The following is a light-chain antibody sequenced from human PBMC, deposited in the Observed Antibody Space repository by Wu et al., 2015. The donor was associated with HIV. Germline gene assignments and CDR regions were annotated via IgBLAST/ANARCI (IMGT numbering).Light chain of an antibody. CDR3: QQFNSYRYT. Sequence: AIQLTQSPSSLSASVGDRVTITCRASQGISSALAWYQQKPGKAPKLLIHDASSLESGVPSRFSGSGSGTDFTLTISSLQPEDFATYYCQQFNSYRYTFGQGTKLEIK. CDR2: DAS. CDR1: QGISSA. V-gene: IGKV1-13*02. J-gene: IGKJ2*01.